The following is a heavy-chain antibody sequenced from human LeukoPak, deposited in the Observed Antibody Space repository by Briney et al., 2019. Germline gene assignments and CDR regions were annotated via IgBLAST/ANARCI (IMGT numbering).Heavy chain of an antibody. CDR1: GFTFSSYA. V-gene: IGHV3-30-3*01. CDR3: ATELSSAPDYYYYCGMDV. CDR2: ISYDGSNK. Sequence: GGSLTLSCAASGFTFSSYAMHWVRQAPGKGLEWGAVISYDGSNKYYADSVKGRFTISRDDSKNTLYLQMNSLRAEDTAVYYCATELSSAPDYYYYCGMDVWGQGTTVTVSS. J-gene: IGHJ6*02.